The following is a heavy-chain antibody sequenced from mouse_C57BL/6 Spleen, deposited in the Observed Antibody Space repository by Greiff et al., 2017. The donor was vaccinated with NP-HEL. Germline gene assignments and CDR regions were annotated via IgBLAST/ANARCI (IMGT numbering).Heavy chain of an antibody. CDR1: GFTFTDYY. V-gene: IGHV7-3*01. CDR3: ARYGYYYGSSYYYFDY. J-gene: IGHJ2*01. Sequence: EVMLVESGGGLVQPGGSLSLSCAASGFTFTDYYMSWVRQPPGKALEWLGFIRNKANGYTTEYSASVKGRFTISRDNSQSILYLQMNALRAEDSATYYCARYGYYYGSSYYYFDYWGQGTTLTVSS. CDR2: IRNKANGYTT. D-gene: IGHD1-1*01.